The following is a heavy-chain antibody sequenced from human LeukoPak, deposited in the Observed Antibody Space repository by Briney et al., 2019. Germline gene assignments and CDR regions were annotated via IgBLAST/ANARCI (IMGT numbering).Heavy chain of an antibody. D-gene: IGHD2-15*01. CDR3: ARSVGYCSGGSCSGGRSFDY. Sequence: QPGRSLRLSCAASGFTFSSYAMHWVRQAPGKGLKWVAVISYDGSNKYYADSVKGRFTISRDNSKNTLYLQMNSLRAEDTAVYYCARSVGYCSGGSCSGGRSFDYWGQGTLVTVSS. J-gene: IGHJ4*02. V-gene: IGHV3-30*04. CDR1: GFTFSSYA. CDR2: ISYDGSNK.